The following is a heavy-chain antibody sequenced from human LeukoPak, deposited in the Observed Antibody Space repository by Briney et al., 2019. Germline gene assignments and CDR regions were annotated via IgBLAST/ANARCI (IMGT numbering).Heavy chain of an antibody. CDR3: ALLGGPTTTRDFDV. J-gene: IGHJ3*01. Sequence: ASVKVSCKASGYTFTGYYVHWVRQAPGQGLEWMGIINPSGGNTTYAQKFQGRVTLTRDTSTSKVYMDLNSLRSEDTAVYYCALLGGPTTTRDFDVWGQGTMVTVSS. V-gene: IGHV1-46*01. CDR1: GYTFTGYY. CDR2: INPSGGNT. D-gene: IGHD5-24*01.